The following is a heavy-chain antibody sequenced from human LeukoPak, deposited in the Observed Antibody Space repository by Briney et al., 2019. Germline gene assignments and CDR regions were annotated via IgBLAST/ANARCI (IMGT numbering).Heavy chain of an antibody. D-gene: IGHD3-3*01. CDR3: AKDLQNAFWSSEHYMDV. Sequence: PGGSLRLSCAASGFTISSNAMSWVRQAPGKELEWVSAISGSGGSTYYADSAKGRFTTSPDNSKNKLCLQMNSPSTEETPVYYCAKDLQNAFWSSEHYMDVWGKGTTVSVSS. J-gene: IGHJ6*03. CDR2: ISGSGGST. V-gene: IGHV3-23*01. CDR1: GFTISSNA.